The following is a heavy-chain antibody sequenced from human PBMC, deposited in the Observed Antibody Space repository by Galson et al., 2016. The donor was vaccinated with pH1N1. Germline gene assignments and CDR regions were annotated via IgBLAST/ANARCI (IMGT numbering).Heavy chain of an antibody. D-gene: IGHD3-10*01. V-gene: IGHV4-61*02. J-gene: IGHJ4*02. Sequence: TLSLTCIVSGGSISSSIYYWNWIRQPAGKGLEWIGRMYTSGTTTYNPSLESRVSISVDTSKNQFSLRLSSVTAADTAVYFCARDRVALTGIFDYWGQGALVTVSS. CDR2: MYTSGTT. CDR1: GGSISSSIYY. CDR3: ARDRVALTGIFDY.